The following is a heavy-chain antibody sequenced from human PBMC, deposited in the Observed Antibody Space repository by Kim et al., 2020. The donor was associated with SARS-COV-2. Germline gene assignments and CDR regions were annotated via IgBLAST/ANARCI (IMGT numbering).Heavy chain of an antibody. V-gene: IGHV7-4-1*02. J-gene: IGHJ4*02. CDR1: GYTFTNYG. CDR3: AKELGGLFPDY. D-gene: IGHD1-26*01. Sequence: ASVKVSCKASGYTFTNYGMNWVRQAPGQGLEWMGWINTNTGNPTYAQGFTERFVFSLDTSVGTAYLQISSLKAEDTAVYYCAKELGGLFPDYGGQGTQVT. CDR2: INTNTGNP.